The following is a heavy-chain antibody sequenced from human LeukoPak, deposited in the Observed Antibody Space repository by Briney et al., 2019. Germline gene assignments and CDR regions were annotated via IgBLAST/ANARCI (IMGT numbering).Heavy chain of an antibody. J-gene: IGHJ4*02. D-gene: IGHD3-3*01. CDR3: ARHVRFEGVDY. V-gene: IGHV3-7*01. Sequence: GGSLRLSCAASGFTFSDYYMSWIRQAPGKGLEWVANIKQDGSEKYYVDSVKGRFTISRDNAKNSLFLQVNSLRAEDTAVYYCARHVRFEGVDYWGQGTLVTVSS. CDR2: IKQDGSEK. CDR1: GFTFSDYY.